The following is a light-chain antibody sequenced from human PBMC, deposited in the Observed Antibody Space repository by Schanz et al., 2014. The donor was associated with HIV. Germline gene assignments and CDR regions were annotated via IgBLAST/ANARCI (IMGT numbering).Light chain of an antibody. V-gene: IGKV3D-15*01. CDR2: GAS. Sequence: EIVMTQSPATLSVSPGERATLSCRASQSVSSNLAWYQQKPGQAPRLVIYGASSRATGIPDRFSASGSGADSTLTISRVEPEDFATYHCQQRKRWPLTFGGGTNVEIK. J-gene: IGKJ4*01. CDR1: QSVSSN. CDR3: QQRKRWPLT.